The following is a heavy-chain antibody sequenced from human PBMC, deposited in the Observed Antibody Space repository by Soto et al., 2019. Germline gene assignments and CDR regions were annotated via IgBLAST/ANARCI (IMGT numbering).Heavy chain of an antibody. Sequence: ASVKVSCKASEGTFSSYTINWVRQAPGQGLEWMGGIVPIFGTASYAQKFQGRLTITADGSTSTAYMDLSSLRSEDTAVYYCAREDERSGYYSWFDPWGQGTLVTVSS. CDR3: AREDERSGYYSWFDP. J-gene: IGHJ5*02. V-gene: IGHV1-69*13. CDR1: EGTFSSYT. D-gene: IGHD3-22*01. CDR2: IVPIFGTA.